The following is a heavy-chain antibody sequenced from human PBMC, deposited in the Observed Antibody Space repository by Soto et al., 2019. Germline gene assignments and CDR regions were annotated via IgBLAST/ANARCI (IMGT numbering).Heavy chain of an antibody. V-gene: IGHV3-23*01. CDR2: ISGSGGST. D-gene: IGHD6-13*01. CDR1: GFTFSSYA. CDR3: AKDDSSSWPVNWFDP. Sequence: GGSLRLSCAASGFTFSSYAMSWVRQAPGKGLEWVSAISGSGGSTYYADSVKGRFTISRDNSKNTRYLQMNSLRAEDTAVYYCAKDDSSSWPVNWFDPWGQGTLVTVSS. J-gene: IGHJ5*02.